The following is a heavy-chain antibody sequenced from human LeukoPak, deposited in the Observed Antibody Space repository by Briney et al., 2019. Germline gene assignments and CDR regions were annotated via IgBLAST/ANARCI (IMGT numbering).Heavy chain of an antibody. V-gene: IGHV4-31*03. CDR3: ASYDSSGYNWFDP. D-gene: IGHD3-22*01. CDR2: IYYSGSA. CDR1: GGSISTDAYY. J-gene: IGHJ5*02. Sequence: PSETLSLTCTVSGGSISTDAYYWSWIRQHPGKGLEWIGYIYYSGSAYYNPSLKSRVTMSVDTSKDQFSLKLSSVTAADTAVYYCASYDSSGYNWFDPWGQGTLVTVSS.